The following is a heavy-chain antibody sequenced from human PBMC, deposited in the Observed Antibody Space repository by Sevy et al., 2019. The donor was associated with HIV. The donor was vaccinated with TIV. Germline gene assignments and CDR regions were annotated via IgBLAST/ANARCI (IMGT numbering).Heavy chain of an antibody. CDR2: IFHSGST. Sequence: SETLYLTCAVSGYSISSGYYWGWIRQPPGKGLEWIGSIFHSGSTYYNPSLKSRVTISVDTSKNQFSLKLSSVTAADTAVYFCARTPSSYDSSGRYYPWFDPWGQGTLVTVSS. D-gene: IGHD3-22*01. J-gene: IGHJ5*02. V-gene: IGHV4-38-2*01. CDR3: ARTPSSYDSSGRYYPWFDP. CDR1: GYSISSGYY.